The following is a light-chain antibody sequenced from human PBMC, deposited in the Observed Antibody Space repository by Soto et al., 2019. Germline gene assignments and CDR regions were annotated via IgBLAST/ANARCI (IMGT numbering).Light chain of an antibody. CDR2: HAS. V-gene: IGKV3-15*01. J-gene: IGKJ2*01. CDR3: QHYNNWPYT. CDR1: QSVSSN. Sequence: EIVMTQSPATLSVSPGERATLSCRASQSVSSNLAWYQQKPGHAPRFLIFHASTRATGIPARFSGSGSGTEFTLTISSLQSEDFAVYYCQHYNNWPYTFGQGTKLEIK.